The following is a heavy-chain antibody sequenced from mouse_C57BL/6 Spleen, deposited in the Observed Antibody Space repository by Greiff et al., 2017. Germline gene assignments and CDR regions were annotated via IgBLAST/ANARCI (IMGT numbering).Heavy chain of an antibody. CDR2: IYPGDGDT. J-gene: IGHJ2*01. CDR3: ARDRGGYDVGFDY. Sequence: LVESGPELVKPGASVKISCKASGYAFSSYWMNWVKQRPGKGLEWIGRIYPGDGDTNYNGKFKGKATLTADKSSSTAYMQLSSLTSEDSAVYFCARDRGGYDVGFDYWGQGTTLTVSS. V-gene: IGHV1-82*01. D-gene: IGHD2-2*01. CDR1: GYAFSSYW.